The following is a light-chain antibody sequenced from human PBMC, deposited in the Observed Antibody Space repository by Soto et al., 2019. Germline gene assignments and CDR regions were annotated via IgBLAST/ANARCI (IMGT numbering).Light chain of an antibody. J-gene: IGLJ3*02. CDR2: EVG. V-gene: IGLV2-14*01. CDR3: SSYTSSSTWV. CDR1: SSDICNYNY. Sequence: QSALTQPASVSGSPGQSITISCTGTSSDICNYNYVSWFQQHPGKAPKLMIYEVGNRPSGVSNRFSGSKSGNTASLTVSGLQAEDEADYYCSSYTSSSTWVFGGGTKLTVL.